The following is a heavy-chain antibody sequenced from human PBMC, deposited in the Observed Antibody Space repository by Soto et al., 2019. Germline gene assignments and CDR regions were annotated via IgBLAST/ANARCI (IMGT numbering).Heavy chain of an antibody. Sequence: GESLKISFKGSGYSFTSYLICWVRQMPGKGLEWMGIIYPGDSDTRYSPSFQGQVTISAEKSISTAYLQWSSLKASDNAMYYCASAAFWRLVNAFDILGQGTMVTLSS. CDR2: IYPGDSDT. V-gene: IGHV5-51*01. CDR3: ASAAFWRLVNAFDI. D-gene: IGHD3-3*02. CDR1: GYSFTSYL. J-gene: IGHJ3*02.